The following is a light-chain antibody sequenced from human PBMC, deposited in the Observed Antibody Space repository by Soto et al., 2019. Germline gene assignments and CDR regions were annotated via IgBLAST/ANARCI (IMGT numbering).Light chain of an antibody. CDR2: EVS. J-gene: IGLJ2*01. Sequence: QSALTQPASVSGSPGPSITISCTGTSSDVGAYGYVSWYQQHPGKAPKLMIYEVSYRPSGVSNRFSGSKSGNAASLTISWRQAEDEADYYCSSYTTSSTVVFGGGTKVTVL. V-gene: IGLV2-14*01. CDR1: SSDVGAYGY. CDR3: SSYTTSSTVV.